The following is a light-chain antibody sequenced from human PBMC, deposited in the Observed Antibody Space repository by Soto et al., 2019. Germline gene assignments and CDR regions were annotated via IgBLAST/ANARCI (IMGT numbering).Light chain of an antibody. CDR3: QQRYNWPLT. Sequence: DIQMTQSPSTLSASVGDRVTITCRASQSISSWLAWYQQKPGKAPKLLIYDASSLESGVPSRFSGSGSGTAFTLTISGLEPEDFALYYCQQRYNWPLTFGGGTKVDIK. V-gene: IGKV1-5*01. CDR2: DAS. J-gene: IGKJ4*01. CDR1: QSISSW.